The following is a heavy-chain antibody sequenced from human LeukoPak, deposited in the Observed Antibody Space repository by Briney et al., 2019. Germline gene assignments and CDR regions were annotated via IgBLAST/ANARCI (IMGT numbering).Heavy chain of an antibody. Sequence: ASVKVSCKASGYTFTRYHIYRVRQAPGQGLEWMGKINPSGAGTSYAQKFQGRVTMTRDTSTSTVYMELSSLRSEDTAVYYCARVGGDYEGGFDYWGQGTLVTVSS. D-gene: IGHD4-17*01. J-gene: IGHJ4*02. CDR2: INPSGAGT. V-gene: IGHV1-46*01. CDR1: GYTFTRYH. CDR3: ARVGGDYEGGFDY.